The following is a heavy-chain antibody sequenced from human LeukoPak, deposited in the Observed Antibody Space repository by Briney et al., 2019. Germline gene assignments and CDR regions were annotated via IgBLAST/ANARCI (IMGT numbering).Heavy chain of an antibody. V-gene: IGHV1-69*06. CDR3: ARVYCSSTSCSTANWFDP. J-gene: IGHJ5*02. Sequence: SVKVSCKASGGTFISYAISWVRQAPGQGLEWMGGIIPIFGTTNYAQKFQGRITITADKSTSTAYMELSSLRSEDTAVYYCARVYCSSTSCSTANWFDPWGQGTLVTVSS. D-gene: IGHD2-2*01. CDR2: IIPIFGTT. CDR1: GGTFISYA.